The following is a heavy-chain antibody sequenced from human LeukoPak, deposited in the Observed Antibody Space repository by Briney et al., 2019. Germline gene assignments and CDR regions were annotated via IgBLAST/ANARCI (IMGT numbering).Heavy chain of an antibody. CDR1: GGTFSSYA. D-gene: IGHD5-12*01. Sequence: PGGSVTVSCKASGGTFSSYAISWVGQARGQGVEWMGGINHMFGTANYAQKFQGRVTINAEKTTRTAYMEVSRLRSEDTAVYYSARYGGYSGYDLITAGVDYWGQGTLVTVSS. CDR3: ARYGGYSGYDLITAGVDY. V-gene: IGHV1-69*06. CDR2: INHMFGTA. J-gene: IGHJ4*02.